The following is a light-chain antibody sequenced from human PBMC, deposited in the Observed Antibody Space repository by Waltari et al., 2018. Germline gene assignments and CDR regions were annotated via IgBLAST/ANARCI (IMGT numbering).Light chain of an antibody. CDR2: AAS. CDR1: QGISNY. J-gene: IGKJ3*01. CDR3: QKYNSAPIFT. Sequence: DIQMTQSPSSLSASVGDRVTITCRASQGISNYLAWYQQKPGKGPKLLIYAASTLQSGVPSRFSGSGSGTDFPLTISSLQPEDVATYYCQKYNSAPIFTFGPGTKVDIK. V-gene: IGKV1-27*01.